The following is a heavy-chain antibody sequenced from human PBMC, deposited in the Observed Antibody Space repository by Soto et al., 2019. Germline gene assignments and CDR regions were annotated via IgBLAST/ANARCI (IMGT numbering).Heavy chain of an antibody. CDR3: AKRRSRGGFVDY. V-gene: IGHV3-23*01. CDR1: GFTFSNDA. CDR2: INQSGDET. Sequence: EVQLLKSGGGLVQPGGSLRLSCAASGFTFSNDAMTWVRQAPGQGLEWVSSINQSGDETYHADSVKGRFTISRDNSKNTLYLQMSSLRAEDTAVYYCAKRRSRGGFVDYWGQGARVAVPS. D-gene: IGHD2-2*01. J-gene: IGHJ4*02.